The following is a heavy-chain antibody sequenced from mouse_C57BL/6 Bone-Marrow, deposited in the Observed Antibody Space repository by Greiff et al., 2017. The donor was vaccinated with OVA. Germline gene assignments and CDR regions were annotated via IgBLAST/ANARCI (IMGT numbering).Heavy chain of an antibody. CDR2: IWSGRST. J-gene: IGHJ2*01. V-gene: IGHV2-4*01. CDR3: AILGQGY. CDR1: GFSLTSYG. D-gene: IGHD4-1*01. Sequence: VQLVESGPGLVQPSQSLSITCTVSGFSLTSYGVHWVRQPPGKGLEWLGVIWSGRSTDYNAAFISRLSISKDNSKSQVVFKMNSLQADDTARYYCAILGQGYWGQGTTLTVSA.